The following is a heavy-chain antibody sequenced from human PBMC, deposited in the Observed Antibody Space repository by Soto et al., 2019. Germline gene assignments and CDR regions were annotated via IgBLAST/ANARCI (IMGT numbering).Heavy chain of an antibody. CDR2: INPNGGSS. V-gene: IGHV1-46*01. CDR1: GYTFSNYY. J-gene: IGHJ4*02. CDR3: ARNLRYYDILAGLDY. Sequence: QVHLVQSGPEVKKPGASVKVSCKASGYTFSNYYVHWVRQAPGQELEWMGLINPNGGSSTYAQKFQGRVTMTRDTSTTTVYMEVSSLRSEDTAVYYCARNLRYYDILAGLDYWGQGTLVSVSS. D-gene: IGHD3-9*01.